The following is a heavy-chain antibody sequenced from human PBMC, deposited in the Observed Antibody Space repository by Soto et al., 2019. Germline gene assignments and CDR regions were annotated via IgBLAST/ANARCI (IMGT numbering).Heavy chain of an antibody. D-gene: IGHD1-26*01. Sequence: AGGSLRLSCAASGFTFSSYAMSWVRQAPGKGLEWVSAISGSGGSTYYADSVKGRFTISRDNSKNTLYLQMNSLRAEDTAVYYCANTYSGPRPAGYYGMDVWGQGTTVTVSS. V-gene: IGHV3-23*01. CDR2: ISGSGGST. CDR1: GFTFSSYA. CDR3: ANTYSGPRPAGYYGMDV. J-gene: IGHJ6*02.